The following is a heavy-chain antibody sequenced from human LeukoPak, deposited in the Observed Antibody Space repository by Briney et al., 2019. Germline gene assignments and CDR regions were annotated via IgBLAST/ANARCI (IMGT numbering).Heavy chain of an antibody. D-gene: IGHD2-8*02. J-gene: IGHJ3*02. CDR2: ISGGSTYI. CDR1: GFTFSDYW. CDR3: ARDDVTTNGGVIADSRLFDI. V-gene: IGHV3-21*01. Sequence: GGSLRLSCAASGFTFSDYWMHWVRQAPGKGLEWISSISGGSTYIYYADSVRGRFTISRDNAKNSVYLQMNSLRGEDTAVYYCARDDVTTNGGVIADSRLFDIWGQGTMVTVSS.